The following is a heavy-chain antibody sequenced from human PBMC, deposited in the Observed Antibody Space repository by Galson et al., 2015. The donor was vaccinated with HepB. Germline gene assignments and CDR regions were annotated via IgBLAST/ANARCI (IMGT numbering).Heavy chain of an antibody. J-gene: IGHJ5*02. CDR2: ISSSSSYL. V-gene: IGHV3-21*01. D-gene: IGHD2-8*01. CDR3: VGGVSVELGWFDP. Sequence: SLRLSCAASGFTFSTYSMNWVRQAPGKGLEWVSSISSSSSYLYYADSVRGRFTISRDNAKNSLYLQMNSLRADDTAVYYCVGGVSVELGWFDPWGQGTLVTVSS. CDR1: GFTFSTYS.